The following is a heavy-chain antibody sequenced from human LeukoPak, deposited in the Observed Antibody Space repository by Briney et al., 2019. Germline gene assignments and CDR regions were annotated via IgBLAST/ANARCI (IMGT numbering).Heavy chain of an antibody. Sequence: SETLSLTCTVSGGSISSGSYYWSWIRQPAGKGLEWIGRIYTSGSTDYNPSLESRVTISLDTSKNQFSLNLSSLTAADTAVYYCARERDYGDKFFDYWGQGTLVTVSS. CDR1: GGSISSGSYY. V-gene: IGHV4-61*02. CDR2: IYTSGST. J-gene: IGHJ4*02. D-gene: IGHD4-17*01. CDR3: ARERDYGDKFFDY.